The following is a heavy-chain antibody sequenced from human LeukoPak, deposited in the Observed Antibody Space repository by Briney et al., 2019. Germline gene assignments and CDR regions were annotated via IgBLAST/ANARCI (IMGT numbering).Heavy chain of an antibody. CDR3: ARDEGYDILTGYYGTTDY. V-gene: IGHV1-2*06. Sequence: ASVKVSCKASGYTFTGYMHWVRQAPGQGLEWMGRINPNNGGTNYAQKLQGRVTMTTDTSTSTAYMELRSLRSDDTAVYYCARDEGYDILTGYYGTTDYWGQGTLVTVSS. CDR1: GYTFTGY. D-gene: IGHD3-9*01. CDR2: INPNNGGT. J-gene: IGHJ4*02.